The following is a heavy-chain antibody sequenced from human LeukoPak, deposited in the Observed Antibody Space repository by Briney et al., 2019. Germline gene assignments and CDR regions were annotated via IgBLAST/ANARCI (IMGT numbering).Heavy chain of an antibody. J-gene: IGHJ4*02. Sequence: GGSLRLSCAASGFTFSSYAMSWVRQAPGKGLEWVSAISGSGGSTYYADSVKGRFTISRDNSKDTLYLQMNSLRAEDTAVYYCGSSSTTYYYGSGSYPRLDYWGQGTLVTVSS. D-gene: IGHD3-10*01. V-gene: IGHV3-23*01. CDR3: GSSSTTYYYGSGSYPRLDY. CDR2: ISGSGGST. CDR1: GFTFSSYA.